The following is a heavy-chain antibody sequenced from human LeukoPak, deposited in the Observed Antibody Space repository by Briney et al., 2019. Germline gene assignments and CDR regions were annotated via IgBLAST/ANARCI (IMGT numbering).Heavy chain of an antibody. V-gene: IGHV3-74*01. Sequence: GGSLRLSCAASGFTFSIYWMHWVRQAPGKGLVWVSRINSDVSTTGYADSVKGRFTISRDNAKNTLYLQMNSLRAEDTAVYYCARDGPDRQLDVWGKGTTVTVSS. CDR3: ARDGPDRQLDV. D-gene: IGHD1-14*01. CDR2: INSDVSTT. CDR1: GFTFSIYW. J-gene: IGHJ6*04.